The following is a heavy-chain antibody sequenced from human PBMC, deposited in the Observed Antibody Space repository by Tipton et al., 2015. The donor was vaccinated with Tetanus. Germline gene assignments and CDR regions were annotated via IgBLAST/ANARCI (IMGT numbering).Heavy chain of an antibody. CDR3: ATDGSSSGYYYDAFDI. J-gene: IGHJ3*02. CDR1: GFTFSSYE. D-gene: IGHD3-22*01. V-gene: IGHV3-48*03. Sequence: CAASGFTFSSYEMNWVRQAPGKGLEWVSYISSSGSTIYYADSVKGRFTISRDNAKNSLYLQMNSLRAEDTAVYYCATDGSSSGYYYDAFDIWGQGTMVTVSS. CDR2: ISSSGSTI.